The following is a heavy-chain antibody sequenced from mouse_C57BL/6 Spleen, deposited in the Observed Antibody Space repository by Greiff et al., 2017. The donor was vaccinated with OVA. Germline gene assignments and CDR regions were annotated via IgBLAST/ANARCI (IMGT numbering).Heavy chain of an antibody. CDR1: GYTFTSYW. CDR3: ARGDYDGYYYAMYY. D-gene: IGHD1-2*01. V-gene: IGHV1-52*01. Sequence: VQLQQPGAELVRPGSSVKLSCKASGYTFTSYWMHWVKQRPIQGLEWIGNIDPSDSETHYNQKFKDKATLTVDKSSSTAYMQLSSLTSEDSAVYYCARGDYDGYYYAMYYWGQGTSVTVSS. CDR2: IDPSDSET. J-gene: IGHJ4*01.